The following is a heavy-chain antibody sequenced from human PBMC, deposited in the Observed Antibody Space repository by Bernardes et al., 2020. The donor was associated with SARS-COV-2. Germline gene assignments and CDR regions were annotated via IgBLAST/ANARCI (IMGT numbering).Heavy chain of an antibody. CDR3: VRTVDGCAI. V-gene: IGHV3-48*01. Sequence: GGSLRLSCTASGFIFHTHTMNWVRQAPGKGLEWVSYINSASSTIYYADSVRGRFAVSRDNDKNSLYLQMSSLRAEDTAIYYCVRTVDGCAIWGQGTLVTVSS. D-gene: IGHD6-19*01. J-gene: IGHJ4*02. CDR1: GFIFHTHT. CDR2: INSASSTI.